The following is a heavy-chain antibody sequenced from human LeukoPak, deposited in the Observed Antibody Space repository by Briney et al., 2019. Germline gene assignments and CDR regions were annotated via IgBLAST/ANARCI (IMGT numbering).Heavy chain of an antibody. CDR3: ARTTHAFDI. CDR1: GLTVSSIY. CDR2: TYSGGSS. D-gene: IGHD1-1*01. Sequence: GGSLRLSCAASGLTVSSIYISWVRQAPGKGLEWVSLTYSGGSSYYADSVEGRFTISRDIPKNTMYLQMNSLRAEDTAVYYCARTTHAFDIWGQGTLVTVSS. J-gene: IGHJ3*02. V-gene: IGHV3-66*01.